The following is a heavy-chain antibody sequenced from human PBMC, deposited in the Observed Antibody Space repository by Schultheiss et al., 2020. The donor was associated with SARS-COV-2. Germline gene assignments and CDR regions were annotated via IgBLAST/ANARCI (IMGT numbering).Heavy chain of an antibody. D-gene: IGHD6-19*01. CDR2: IYYSGST. V-gene: IGHV4-59*12. CDR3: ARGPRIAVAAPGY. J-gene: IGHJ4*02. CDR1: GGSFSGYY. Sequence: SETLSLTCTVYGGSFSGYYWSWIRQPAGKGLEWIGYIYYSGSTNYNPSLKSRVTISVDTSKNQFSLKLSSVTAADTAVYYCARGPRIAVAAPGYWGQGTLVTVSS.